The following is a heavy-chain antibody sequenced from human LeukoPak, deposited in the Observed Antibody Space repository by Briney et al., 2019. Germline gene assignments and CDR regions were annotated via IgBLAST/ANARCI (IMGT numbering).Heavy chain of an antibody. Sequence: GGSLRLSCAASGFTFSSYWMHWVRQAPGKGLVWVSRINSDGSSTNYGDSVKGRFTISRDNAKNTLYLQMNSLRAEDTAMYYCARAVYYSNYLGYWGQGTLVTVSS. D-gene: IGHD3-10*01. V-gene: IGHV3-74*01. CDR3: ARAVYYSNYLGY. CDR2: INSDGSST. J-gene: IGHJ4*01. CDR1: GFTFSSYW.